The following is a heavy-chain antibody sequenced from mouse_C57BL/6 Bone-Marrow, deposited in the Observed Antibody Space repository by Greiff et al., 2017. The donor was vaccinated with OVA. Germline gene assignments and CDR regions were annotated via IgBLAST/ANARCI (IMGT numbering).Heavy chain of an antibody. J-gene: IGHJ3*01. CDR2: ISSGGSYT. CDR1: GFTFSSYG. Sequence: EVKLMESGGDLVKPGGSLKLSCAASGFTFSSYGMSLVRQTPEQRLEWVATISSGGSYTYYSDSVKGRFTLSRDNATNTRYLQMSSLKPEDTAMYYCALCLVTFAYWCQGTLVTVSA. V-gene: IGHV5-6*01. CDR3: ALCLVTFAY. D-gene: IGHD2-2*01.